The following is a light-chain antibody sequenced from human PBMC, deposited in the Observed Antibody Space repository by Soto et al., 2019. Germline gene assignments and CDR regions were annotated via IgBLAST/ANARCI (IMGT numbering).Light chain of an antibody. CDR3: QQRYSTPWT. J-gene: IGKJ1*01. CDR2: STS. CDR1: QSISYY. Sequence: IKLTPSPSTLSASVVDRATITRRASQSISYYLNWYQQKQGRAPRLLIYSTSTLQSGVPSKFSGSASGTDFTLTISSLQPEEFATYDGQQRYSTPWTVGQGTKVDIK. V-gene: IGKV1-39*01.